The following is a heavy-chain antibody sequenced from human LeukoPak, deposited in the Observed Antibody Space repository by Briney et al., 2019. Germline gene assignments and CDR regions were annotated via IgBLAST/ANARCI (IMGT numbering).Heavy chain of an antibody. CDR1: GFTFNVYA. Sequence: PGGSLRLSCTASGFTFNVYAMHWVRQVPGEGPEWISSISGSRDSIFYADSVKGRFTISRDNAKNSLYLDMNSLRVEDTVVYFCARALVGAAFDTWGQGALVTISS. CDR2: ISGSRDSI. V-gene: IGHV3-21*06. J-gene: IGHJ4*02. D-gene: IGHD1-26*01. CDR3: ARALVGAAFDT.